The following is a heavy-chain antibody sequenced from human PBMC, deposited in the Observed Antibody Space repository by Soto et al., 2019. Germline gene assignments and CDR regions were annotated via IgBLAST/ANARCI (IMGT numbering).Heavy chain of an antibody. V-gene: IGHV6-1*01. CDR2: TYYRSKCYN. J-gene: IGHJ5*02. D-gene: IGHD3-9*01. CDR1: GDSVSSNSAA. CDR3: ARGTTSYYDILTGSYPPNGFDP. Sequence: PSQTLSLTCAISGDSVSSNSAAWNWIRQSPSRGLEWLGRTYYRSKCYNYYAESVTSRITINPDTSNNQFSLQLNSVTPEDTAVYYCARGTTSYYDILTGSYPPNGFDPWGQGTLVTVSS.